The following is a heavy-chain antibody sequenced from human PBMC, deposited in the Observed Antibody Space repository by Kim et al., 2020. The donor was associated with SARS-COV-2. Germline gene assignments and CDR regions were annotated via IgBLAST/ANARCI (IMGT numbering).Heavy chain of an antibody. CDR3: AGEGYSYPFDY. D-gene: IGHD5-18*01. CDR1: GFTFSSYA. V-gene: IGHV3-30*04. Sequence: GGSLRLSCAASGFTFSSYAMHWVRQAPGKGLEWVAVISYDGSNKYYADSVKGRFTISRDNSKNTLYLQMNSLRAEDTAVYYCAGEGYSYPFDYWGQGTLVTVSS. CDR2: ISYDGSNK. J-gene: IGHJ4*02.